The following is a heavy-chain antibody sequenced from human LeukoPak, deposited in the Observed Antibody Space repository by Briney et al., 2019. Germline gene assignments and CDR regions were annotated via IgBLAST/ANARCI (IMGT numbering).Heavy chain of an antibody. V-gene: IGHV4-59*01. CDR3: ARVGGSGNYYYCGMDV. D-gene: IGHD3-10*01. CDR2: IYYSGST. Sequence: SETLSLTCTVSGGSISSYYWSWIRQPPGKGLEWIGYIYYSGSTNYNPSLKSRVTISVDTSKNQFSLKLSSVTAADTAVYYCARVGGSGNYYYCGMDVWGQGTTVTVSS. J-gene: IGHJ6*02. CDR1: GGSISSYY.